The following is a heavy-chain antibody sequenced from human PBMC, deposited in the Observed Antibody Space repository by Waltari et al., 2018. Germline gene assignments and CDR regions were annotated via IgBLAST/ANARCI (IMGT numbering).Heavy chain of an antibody. Sequence: QVQLVQSGAEVKKPGSSVKVPCKASGGSFSTYAISWVRQAPGQGLEWMGGIIPIFGTANFAQKFQGRVTFTADESTSTAYMELSSLRSEDTAVYYCARRPSYYDSNGYYFDYWGQGTLVTVSS. J-gene: IGHJ4*02. CDR2: IIPIFGTA. CDR3: ARRPSYYDSNGYYFDY. D-gene: IGHD3-22*01. V-gene: IGHV1-69*12. CDR1: GGSFSTYA.